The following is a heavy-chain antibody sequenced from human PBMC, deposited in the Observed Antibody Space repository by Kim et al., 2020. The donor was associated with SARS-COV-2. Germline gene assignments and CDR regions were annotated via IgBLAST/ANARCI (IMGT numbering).Heavy chain of an antibody. CDR3: TRTYAHWGD. CDR1: GFTFSNAW. Sequence: GGSLRLSCAASGFTFSNAWMSWVRQAPGKGLEWVGRIKSNTDCGTTDYAAPVKGRFTISRYDSKNTLYLQMNSLKTEDTAVYYCTRTYAHWGDWGQGTLVTVSS. J-gene: IGHJ4*02. V-gene: IGHV3-15*01. D-gene: IGHD3-16*01. CDR2: IKSNTDCGTT.